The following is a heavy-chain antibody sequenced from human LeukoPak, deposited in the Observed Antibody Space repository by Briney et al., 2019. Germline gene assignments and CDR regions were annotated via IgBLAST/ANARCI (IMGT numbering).Heavy chain of an antibody. Sequence: ASVKLSPTVSVYTLTELFMHSVRQAPGTGRGGRGGFDPEDGETTYAQKFQGRVTMTEDTPTDTAYMELSSLRSEDTAVYYCATGKWLLSPPDYWGQGTLVTVSS. CDR1: VYTLTELF. J-gene: IGHJ4*02. CDR3: ATGKWLLSPPDY. CDR2: FDPEDGET. D-gene: IGHD5-12*01. V-gene: IGHV1-24*01.